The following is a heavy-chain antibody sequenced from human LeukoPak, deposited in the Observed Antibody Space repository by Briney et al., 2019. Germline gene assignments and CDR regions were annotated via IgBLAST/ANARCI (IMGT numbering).Heavy chain of an antibody. CDR1: GGSVSSGDYY. J-gene: IGHJ4*02. D-gene: IGHD6-6*01. V-gene: IGHV4-30-4*08. CDR3: ASLEYSSSSLDY. CDR2: IYYSGST. Sequence: SETLSLTCTVSGGSVSSGDYYWSWIRQPPGKGLEWIGYIYYSGSTYYNPSLKSRVTILVDTSKNQFSLNLSSVTAADTAVYYCASLEYSSSSLDYWGQGTLVTVSS.